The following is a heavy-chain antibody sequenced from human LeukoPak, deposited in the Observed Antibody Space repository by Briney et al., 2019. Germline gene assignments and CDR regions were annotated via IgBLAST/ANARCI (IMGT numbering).Heavy chain of an antibody. D-gene: IGHD4-17*01. CDR3: AQSLRLQPDGAFDI. CDR1: GFSLSTSGMC. Sequence: GSGPALVRPTQTLTLTCTFSGFSLSTSGMCVSWIRQPPGKALEWLALIDWDDDKYYSTTLKTRLTISKDTSKNQVVLTMTNMDPVDTGTYYCAQSLRLQPDGAFDIWGQGTMVTVSS. CDR2: IDWDDDK. V-gene: IGHV2-70*01. J-gene: IGHJ3*02.